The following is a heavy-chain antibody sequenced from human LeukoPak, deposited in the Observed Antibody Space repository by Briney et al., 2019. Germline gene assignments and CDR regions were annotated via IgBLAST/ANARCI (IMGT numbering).Heavy chain of an antibody. CDR3: TRVNLRGSNYNWFDP. Sequence: GASVKVSCKTSGGTFNSHIFGWVRQAPGQGLEWMGRITPIIDSTKYAQTFQGRLTVSADKSTTTVYMELSGLRIEDTAVYYCTRVNLRGSNYNWFDPWGQGTLVTVSS. J-gene: IGHJ5*02. CDR2: ITPIIDST. D-gene: IGHD1-26*01. V-gene: IGHV1-69*08. CDR1: GGTFNSHI.